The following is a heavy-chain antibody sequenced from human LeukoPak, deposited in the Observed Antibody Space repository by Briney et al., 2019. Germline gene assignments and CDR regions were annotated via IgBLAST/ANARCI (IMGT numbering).Heavy chain of an antibody. Sequence: PSETLSLTCAVYGGSFSGYYWSWIRQPPGKGLEWIGEINHSGSTNYNPSLKSRVTISVDTSKNQFSLKLSSVTAADTAVYYCASRGTPLRYYYYGVDVWGQGTTVTVSS. D-gene: IGHD1-7*01. CDR1: GGSFSGYY. CDR2: INHSGST. V-gene: IGHV4-34*01. CDR3: ASRGTPLRYYYYGVDV. J-gene: IGHJ6*02.